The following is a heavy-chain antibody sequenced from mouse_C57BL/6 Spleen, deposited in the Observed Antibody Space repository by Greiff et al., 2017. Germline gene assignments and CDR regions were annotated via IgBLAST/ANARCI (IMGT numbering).Heavy chain of an antibody. V-gene: IGHV5-4*01. CDR2: ISDGGSYT. J-gene: IGHJ2*01. CDR3: ARAPGYFDY. D-gene: IGHD3-1*01. Sequence: EVQGVESGGGLVKPGGSLKLSCAASGFNFSSYAMSWVSQTPEKRLEWVATISDGGSYTYYPDNVQGRFTISRDNAKNNLYLQMSHLKSEDTAMYYCARAPGYFDYWGQGTTLTVSS. CDR1: GFNFSSYA.